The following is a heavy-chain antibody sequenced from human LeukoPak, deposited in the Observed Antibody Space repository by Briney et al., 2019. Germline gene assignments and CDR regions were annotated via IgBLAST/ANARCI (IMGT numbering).Heavy chain of an antibody. Sequence: PSETLSLTCAVYGGSFSGYYWSWIRQPPGKGLEWIGEINHSGSTNYNPSLKSRVTISVDTSKNQFSLKLSSVTAADTAVYYCARADCSSTSYIGDYYCMDVWGKGTTVTVSS. CDR2: INHSGST. V-gene: IGHV4-34*01. J-gene: IGHJ6*03. D-gene: IGHD2-2*01. CDR1: GGSFSGYY. CDR3: ARADCSSTSYIGDYYCMDV.